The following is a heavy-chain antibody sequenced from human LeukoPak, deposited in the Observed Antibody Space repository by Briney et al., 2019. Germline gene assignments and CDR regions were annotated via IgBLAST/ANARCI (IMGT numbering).Heavy chain of an antibody. J-gene: IGHJ6*03. CDR3: ARDEFQNYDVWSGYSGYYDMDV. Sequence: GGSLRLSCAASGFTFSSYSMNWVRQAPGKGLEWVSSISSSSYIYYADSVKGRFTISRDNAKNSLYLQMNSLRAEDTAVYYCARDEFQNYDVWSGYSGYYDMDVWGKGTTVTVSS. V-gene: IGHV3-21*01. CDR2: ISSSSYI. D-gene: IGHD3-3*01. CDR1: GFTFSSYS.